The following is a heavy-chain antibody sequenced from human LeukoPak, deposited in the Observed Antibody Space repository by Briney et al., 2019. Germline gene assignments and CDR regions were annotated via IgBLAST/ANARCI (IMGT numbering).Heavy chain of an antibody. CDR2: ISGGGGST. J-gene: IGHJ4*02. V-gene: IGHV3-23*01. Sequence: GGSLRLSCAASGFTFSSYAMSWVRQAPGKGLEWVSTISGGGGSTYHADSVKGRFTISRDDSKNTLYLQMNSLRAEDTAVYYCAKGSWELKGDFDYWGQGTLVTVSS. D-gene: IGHD1-26*01. CDR3: AKGSWELKGDFDY. CDR1: GFTFSSYA.